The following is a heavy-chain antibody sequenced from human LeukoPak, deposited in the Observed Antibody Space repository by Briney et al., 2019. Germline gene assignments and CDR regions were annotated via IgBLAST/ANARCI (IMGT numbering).Heavy chain of an antibody. J-gene: IGHJ4*02. V-gene: IGHV4-39*01. D-gene: IGHD2-15*01. CDR2: IYYSGST. Sequence: PSETLSLTCTVPGGSISSSSYYWGWIRQPPGKGLEWIGSIYYSGSTYYNPSLKSRVTISVDTSKNQFSLKLSSVTAADTAVYYCARLIALNYFDYWGQGTLVTVSS. CDR3: ARLIALNYFDY. CDR1: GGSISSSSYY.